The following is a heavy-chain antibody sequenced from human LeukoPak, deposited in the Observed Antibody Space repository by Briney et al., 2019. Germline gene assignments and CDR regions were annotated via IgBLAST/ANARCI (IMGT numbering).Heavy chain of an antibody. D-gene: IGHD3-10*02. CDR1: GFTFRAYG. V-gene: IGHV3-30*03. Sequence: GGSLRLSCGASGFTFRAYGMHGVGQARGKGLEGVAVISHDLTYQAYADSVKGRFTISRDDSKNTLYVQMNSLRTEHTAFYYCARDVRNYFDYWGLGTLVTVSS. CDR2: ISHDLTYQ. J-gene: IGHJ4*02. CDR3: ARDVRNYFDY.